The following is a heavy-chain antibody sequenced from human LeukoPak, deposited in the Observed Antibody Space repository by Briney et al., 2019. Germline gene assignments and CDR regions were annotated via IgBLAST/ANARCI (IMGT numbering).Heavy chain of an antibody. CDR2: ISGSGSNT. Sequence: GGSLRLSCAASGFTFANYAMTWVRQAPGKGLDWVSLISGSGSNTYYTDSVQGRFTISRDNSRNTLYLQTSSLRAEDTAIYYCAKERGISYTYEFDYWGQGALVTASS. CDR1: GFTFANYA. CDR3: AKERGISYTYEFDY. D-gene: IGHD3-16*01. J-gene: IGHJ4*02. V-gene: IGHV3-23*01.